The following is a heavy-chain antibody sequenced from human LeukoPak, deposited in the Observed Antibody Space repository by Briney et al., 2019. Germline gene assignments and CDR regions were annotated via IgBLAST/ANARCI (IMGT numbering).Heavy chain of an antibody. CDR1: GYRFTSYW. D-gene: IGHD3-22*01. Sequence: GESPKTPCKGSGYRFTSYWIGWVRQMPGKGLEEMGIIYHGDSDTRYSPSFQGQVTISADKSISTAYLQWSSLKASDTAMYYCARRSYYDSSGDFDYWGQGTLVTVSS. J-gene: IGHJ4*02. CDR3: ARRSYYDSSGDFDY. V-gene: IGHV5-51*01. CDR2: IYHGDSDT.